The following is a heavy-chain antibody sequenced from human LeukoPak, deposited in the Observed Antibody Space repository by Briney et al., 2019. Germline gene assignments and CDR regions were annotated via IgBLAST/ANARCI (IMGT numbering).Heavy chain of an antibody. CDR3: ARRLKGAGNTRDPWFDP. J-gene: IGHJ5*02. V-gene: IGHV4-31*03. D-gene: IGHD5-24*01. CDR1: GGSISSGGYY. CDR2: IYYSGST. Sequence: SETLCLTCTVSGGSISSGGYYWSCIRQHPGKGLECIGSIYYSGSTNYNPSLKSRVTMSVDTSKHHFSLKLSTVTAADTAVYYCARRLKGAGNTRDPWFDPWGQGTLVTVSS.